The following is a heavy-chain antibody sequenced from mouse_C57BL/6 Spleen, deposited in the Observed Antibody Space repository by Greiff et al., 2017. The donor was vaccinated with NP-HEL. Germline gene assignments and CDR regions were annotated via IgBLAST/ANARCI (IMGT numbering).Heavy chain of an antibody. J-gene: IGHJ4*01. Sequence: VQLQQPGAELVKPGASVKLSCKASGYTFTSYWMHWVKQRPGQGLEWIGNINPSNGGTNYNEKFKSKATLTVDKSSSTAYMQLSSLTSEDSAVYYCVAYYSNYVDAMDSWGQGTSVTVSS. V-gene: IGHV1-53*01. CDR2: INPSNGGT. D-gene: IGHD2-5*01. CDR1: GYTFTSYW. CDR3: VAYYSNYVDAMDS.